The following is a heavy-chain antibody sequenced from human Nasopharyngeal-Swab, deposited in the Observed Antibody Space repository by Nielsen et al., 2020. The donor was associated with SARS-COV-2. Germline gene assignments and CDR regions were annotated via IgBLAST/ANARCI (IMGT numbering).Heavy chain of an antibody. CDR2: INAGNGNT. J-gene: IGHJ6*02. Sequence: ASVQVSCKASGYTFTSYAMHWVRQAPGQRLEWMGWINAGNGNTKYSQKFQGRVTITRDTSASTAYMELSSLRSEDTAVYYCARVEAGYSSGGPYYYGMDVWGQGTTVTVSS. CDR3: ARVEAGYSSGGPYYYGMDV. V-gene: IGHV1-3*01. D-gene: IGHD6-19*01. CDR1: GYTFTSYA.